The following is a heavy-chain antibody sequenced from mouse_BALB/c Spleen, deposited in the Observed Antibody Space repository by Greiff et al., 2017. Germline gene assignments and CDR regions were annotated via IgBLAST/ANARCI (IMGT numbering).Heavy chain of an antibody. J-gene: IGHJ4*01. CDR3: ARSEVGDYAMDY. V-gene: IGHV5-17*02. CDR1: GFTFSSFG. D-gene: IGHD1-3*01. Sequence: EVQRVESGGGLVQPGGSRKLSCAASGFTFSSFGMHWVRQAPEKGLEWVAYISSGSSTIYYADTVKGRFTISRDNPKNTLFLQMTSLRSEDTAMYYCARSEVGDYAMDYWGQGTSVTVSS. CDR2: ISSGSSTI.